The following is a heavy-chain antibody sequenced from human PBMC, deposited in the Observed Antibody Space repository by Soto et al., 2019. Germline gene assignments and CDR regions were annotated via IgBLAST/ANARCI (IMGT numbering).Heavy chain of an antibody. Sequence: QVHLVQSGAEVKKPVASVKVSCKASGYSFTDYYMHWVRQAPGQGLEWMGWINTKTGGTNYAQRVQGRVTMTGDTSINTAYMELSRLRSDDKAVYYCARVGPTGWFDPWGQGTVVTVSS. CDR3: ARVGPTGWFDP. CDR2: INTKTGGT. J-gene: IGHJ5*02. CDR1: GYSFTDYY. V-gene: IGHV1-2*02.